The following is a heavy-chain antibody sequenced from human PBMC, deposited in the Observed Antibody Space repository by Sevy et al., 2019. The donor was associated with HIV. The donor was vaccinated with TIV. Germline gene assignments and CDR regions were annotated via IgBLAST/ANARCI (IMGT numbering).Heavy chain of an antibody. D-gene: IGHD3-22*01. Sequence: GGSLRLSCAASGLTFSSYGINWVRQAPGKGLEWVSAISGSGGSTYYADSVKGRFTISRDNSKNTLYLQMNSLRAEDTAVYYSAKDHPINIYYDSRGYYPAYWGQGTLVTVSS. CDR1: GLTFSSYG. CDR3: AKDHPINIYYDSRGYYPAY. J-gene: IGHJ4*02. V-gene: IGHV3-23*01. CDR2: ISGSGGST.